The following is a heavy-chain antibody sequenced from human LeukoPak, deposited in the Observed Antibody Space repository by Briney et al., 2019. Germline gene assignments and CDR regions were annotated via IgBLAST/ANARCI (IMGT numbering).Heavy chain of an antibody. CDR1: GFTFSSYE. Sequence: PGGSLRLSCAASGFTFSSYEMNWVRQAPGKGLEWVSTISGSGGSTYYAASVKGRFTISRDNSKNTLYLQMNSVRAEDTAVYYCAKKGAPYCSGGSCYLGWFDPWGQGTLVTVSS. V-gene: IGHV3-23*01. D-gene: IGHD2-15*01. CDR3: AKKGAPYCSGGSCYLGWFDP. CDR2: ISGSGGST. J-gene: IGHJ5*02.